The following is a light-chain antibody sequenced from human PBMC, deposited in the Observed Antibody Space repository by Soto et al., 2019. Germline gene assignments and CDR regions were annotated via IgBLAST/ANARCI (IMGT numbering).Light chain of an antibody. J-gene: IGKJ5*01. Sequence: EIVLTQSPGTLSLSPGERATLSCRASQSVSSSYLAWYQQKPGQAPRLLIYGASSRATGIPDSFSGSGSGTDFILTISRLEPEDFAVYYCQQYGIFPITFGQGTRLEIK. CDR2: GAS. CDR3: QQYGIFPIT. CDR1: QSVSSSY. V-gene: IGKV3-20*01.